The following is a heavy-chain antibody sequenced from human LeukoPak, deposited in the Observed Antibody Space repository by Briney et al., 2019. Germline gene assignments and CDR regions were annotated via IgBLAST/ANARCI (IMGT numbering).Heavy chain of an antibody. CDR2: IDHSGGT. J-gene: IGHJ6*03. V-gene: IGHV4-39*07. CDR1: GGTININTYY. D-gene: IGHD3-16*01. CDR3: ARVKDPGGYYYYYYMDV. Sequence: PSETLSLTCTVSGGTININTYYWGWLRQPPGKGLEWIGEIDHSGGTKDNPSLNRRVTISVDTSKTQFSQKLSSVTAADTAMYYCARVKDPGGYYYYYYMDVWGKGTTVTVSS.